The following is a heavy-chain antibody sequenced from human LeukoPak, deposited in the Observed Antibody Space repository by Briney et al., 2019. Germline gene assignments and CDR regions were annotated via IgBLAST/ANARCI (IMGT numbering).Heavy chain of an antibody. CDR3: AKGTNKHTYNWFDP. CDR1: GFTFSSYG. J-gene: IGHJ5*02. Sequence: GGSLRLSCADSGFTFSSYGMSWVRQAPGKGLEWVSTISGSGDSTYYADSVKGRFTISRDNSKNTLYLQMNSLRAEDTAVYYCAKGTNKHTYNWFDPWGQGTLATVSS. D-gene: IGHD1/OR15-1a*01. V-gene: IGHV3-23*01. CDR2: ISGSGDST.